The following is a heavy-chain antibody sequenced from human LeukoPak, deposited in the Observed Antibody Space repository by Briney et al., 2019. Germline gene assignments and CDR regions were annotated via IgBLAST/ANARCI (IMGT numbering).Heavy chain of an antibody. CDR3: ARVKDHYDFWSGYYHYYYYMDV. CDR2: MNPNSGNT. V-gene: IGHV1-8*03. CDR1: GYTFTSYD. Sequence: ASVKVSCKASGYTFTSYDINWVRQATGQGLEWMGWMNPNSGNTGYAQKFQGRVTITRNTSISTAYMELSSLRSEDTAVYYCARVKDHYDFWSGYYHYYYYMDVWGKGTTVTVSS. J-gene: IGHJ6*03. D-gene: IGHD3-3*01.